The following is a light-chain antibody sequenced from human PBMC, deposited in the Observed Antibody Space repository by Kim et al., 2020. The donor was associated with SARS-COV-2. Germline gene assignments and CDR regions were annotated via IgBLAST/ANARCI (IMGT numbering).Light chain of an antibody. CDR3: MQCTHWRSN. Sequence: PSSISCMSLHRLIHMHSNSSLNWFRHRPGQSPRHLLYKVSNRDSRVPDSFSGSRSGTDFTLKISRVEAEDFSVYYCMQCTHWRSNFRRGTQV. CDR2: KVS. J-gene: IGKJ4*01. V-gene: IGKV2-30*02. CDR1: HRLIHMHSNSS.